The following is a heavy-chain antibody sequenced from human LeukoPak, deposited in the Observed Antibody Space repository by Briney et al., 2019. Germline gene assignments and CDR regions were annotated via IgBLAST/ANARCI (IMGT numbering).Heavy chain of an antibody. CDR3: AKDKSSSSGWYYFDY. D-gene: IGHD6-19*01. V-gene: IGHV3-23*01. J-gene: IGHJ4*02. CDR2: ISGSGRST. CDR1: GFTFSNHV. Sequence: GGSLRLSCAASGFTFSNHVMNWVHQAPGKGLEWVSGISGSGRSTYYADSVKGRFTISRDNSKNTLYLQMNSLRAEDTAVYYCAKDKSSSSGWYYFDYWGQGTLVTVSS.